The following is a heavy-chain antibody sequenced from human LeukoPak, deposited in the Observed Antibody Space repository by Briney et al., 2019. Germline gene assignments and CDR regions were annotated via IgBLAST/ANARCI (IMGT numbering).Heavy chain of an antibody. CDR3: AREVSGTYCDY. V-gene: IGHV1-69*13. D-gene: IGHD1-26*01. Sequence: SVKVSCKASGGTFSNYAISWVRQAPGQGLEWMGGIIPILGTSNYAQKFQDRLTITADESTSTAYLELNSLTSADTAVYYCAREVSGTYCDYWGQGSLVTVSS. CDR1: GGTFSNYA. CDR2: IIPILGTS. J-gene: IGHJ4*02.